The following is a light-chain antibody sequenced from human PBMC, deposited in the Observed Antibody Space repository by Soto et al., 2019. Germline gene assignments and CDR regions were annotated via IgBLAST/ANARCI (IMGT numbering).Light chain of an antibody. Sequence: DIQLNQSPSFLSASVGDRVTITCRASQGISSYLAWYQQKPGKAPKLLIYAASTLRSGVPSRFSGSGSGTEFTLTISSLQPEDFATYYCQQLNSYPRLTFGGGTKVEMK. CDR2: AAS. CDR3: QQLNSYPRLT. J-gene: IGKJ4*01. V-gene: IGKV1-9*01. CDR1: QGISSY.